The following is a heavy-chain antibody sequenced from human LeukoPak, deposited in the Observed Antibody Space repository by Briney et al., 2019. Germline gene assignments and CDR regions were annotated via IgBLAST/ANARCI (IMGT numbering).Heavy chain of an antibody. CDR2: IYYSGST. CDR1: GGSISSGGYY. D-gene: IGHD2-15*01. V-gene: IGHV4-31*03. CDR3: ARGGIVVVVAATQFDY. J-gene: IGHJ4*02. Sequence: PSETLSLTCTVSGGSISSGGYYWSWIRQHPGKGLEWIGYIYYSGSTYYNPSLKSRVTISVDTSKNQFSLKLSSVTAADTAVYYCARGGIVVVVAATQFDYWGQGTLVTVSS.